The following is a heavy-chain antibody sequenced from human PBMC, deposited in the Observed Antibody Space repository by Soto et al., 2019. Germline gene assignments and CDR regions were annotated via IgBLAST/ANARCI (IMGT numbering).Heavy chain of an antibody. CDR1: GFSFNIYA. CDR3: YYYDASGSGYNWFDP. J-gene: IGHJ5*02. CDR2: ISVSGGRT. V-gene: IGHV3-23*01. Sequence: GGSRSLACAASGFSFNIYAMSWVRQAPGKGLECVSTISVSGGRTYYADSVKGRFTISRDNSKNTLFLQMNSVRAEDTAVYPCYYYDASGSGYNWFDPWGQGTLVTVSS. D-gene: IGHD3-22*01.